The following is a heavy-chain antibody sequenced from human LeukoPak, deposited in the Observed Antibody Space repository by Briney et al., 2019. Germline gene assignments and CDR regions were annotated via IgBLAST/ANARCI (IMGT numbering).Heavy chain of an antibody. J-gene: IGHJ4*02. V-gene: IGHV4-59*01. CDR2: VHYTGNT. CDR3: ARSAGSGWYGIDS. CDR1: GGSITNYY. Sequence: SETLSLTCTVSGGSITNYYWSWIRQPPGKGLEWIGYVHYTGNTNYNPSLKGRVTISLDTSKNQFSLKLTSVTAADTAMYYCARSAGSGWYGIDSWGQGALVTVSS. D-gene: IGHD6-19*01.